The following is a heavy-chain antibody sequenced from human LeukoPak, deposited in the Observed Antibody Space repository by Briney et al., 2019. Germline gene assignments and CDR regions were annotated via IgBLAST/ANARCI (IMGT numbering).Heavy chain of an antibody. CDR2: IKQDGSAK. V-gene: IGHV3-7*01. CDR1: GYTLSDYW. Sequence: GGSLRLSCTASGYTLSDYWLTWVRQAPGKGLEWVANIKQDGSAKYYVDSVKGRFTISRDNAKNSLYLQMDSLRVEDTATYYCARWRGSTSERSDYWGQGTLVTVSS. J-gene: IGHJ4*02. D-gene: IGHD2-2*01. CDR3: ARWRGSTSERSDY.